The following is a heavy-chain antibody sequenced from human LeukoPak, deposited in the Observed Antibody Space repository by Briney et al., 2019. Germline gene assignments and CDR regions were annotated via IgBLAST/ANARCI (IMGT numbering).Heavy chain of an antibody. CDR2: INPKSGAT. V-gene: IGHV1-2*02. CDR1: GYTXTGYF. J-gene: IGHJ5*02. CDR3: ARGFQQLEHWDWLDP. D-gene: IGHD6-13*01. Sequence: ASVKVSCKASGYTXTGYFMHWVRQAPGQGLEWMGWINPKSGATKYAQNFQGRVSMTRDTSSSTAHMELSSLRSDDTAVFYCARGFQQLEHWDWLDPWGQGTLVAVSS.